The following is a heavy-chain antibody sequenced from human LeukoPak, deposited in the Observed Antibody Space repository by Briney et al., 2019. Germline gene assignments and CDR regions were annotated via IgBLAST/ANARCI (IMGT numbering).Heavy chain of an antibody. D-gene: IGHD6-13*01. CDR2: FGAGTGAIT. CDR1: GFTFSSYA. V-gene: IGHV3-23*01. J-gene: IGHJ6*02. CDR3: ARDSAARDYYYGMDV. Sequence: PGGSLRLSCAASGFTFSSYAMRWVRQAPGKGLEWVSAFGAGTGAITIYADSVKGRFTISRDDSKSTLYLQMNSLRAEDTAVYYCARDSAARDYYYGMDVWGQGTTVTVSS.